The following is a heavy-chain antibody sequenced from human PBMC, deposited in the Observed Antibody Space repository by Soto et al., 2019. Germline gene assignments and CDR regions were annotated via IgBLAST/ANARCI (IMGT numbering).Heavy chain of an antibody. CDR2: ISYDGSNK. CDR1: GFTFSSYG. CDR3: AKGGGEVVVAATQSNYYYGMDV. J-gene: IGHJ6*02. Sequence: GGSLRLSCAASGFTFSSYGMHWVRQAPGNGLEWVAVISYDGSNKYYADSVKGRFTISRDNSKKTLYLQMNSLRAEDTAVYYCAKGGGEVVVAATQSNYYYGMDVWGQGTTVTVSS. D-gene: IGHD2-15*01. V-gene: IGHV3-30*18.